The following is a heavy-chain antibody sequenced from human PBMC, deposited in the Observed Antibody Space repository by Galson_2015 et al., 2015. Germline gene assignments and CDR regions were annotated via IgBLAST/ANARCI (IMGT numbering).Heavy chain of an antibody. Sequence: ETLSLTCAVYGGSFSGYYWSWIRQPPGKGLEWIGEINHSGSTNYNPSLKSRVTISVDTSKNQFSLKLSSVTAADTAVYYCARFPNWIVNAFDIWGQGTMVTVSS. V-gene: IGHV4-34*01. CDR2: INHSGST. D-gene: IGHD1-20*01. CDR3: ARFPNWIVNAFDI. CDR1: GGSFSGYY. J-gene: IGHJ3*02.